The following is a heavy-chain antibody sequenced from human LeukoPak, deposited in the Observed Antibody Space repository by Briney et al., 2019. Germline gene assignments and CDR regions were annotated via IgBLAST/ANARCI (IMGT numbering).Heavy chain of an antibody. CDR3: ATVYRITMVRGVIIRDY. Sequence: PGGSLRLSCAASGFTFSSYSMNWVRQAPGKGLEWVSSISSSSSYIYYADSVKGRFTISRDNAKNSLYLQMNSLRAEDAAVYYCATVYRITMVRGVIIRDYWGQGTLVTVSS. V-gene: IGHV3-21*01. D-gene: IGHD3-10*01. CDR2: ISSSSSYI. CDR1: GFTFSSYS. J-gene: IGHJ4*02.